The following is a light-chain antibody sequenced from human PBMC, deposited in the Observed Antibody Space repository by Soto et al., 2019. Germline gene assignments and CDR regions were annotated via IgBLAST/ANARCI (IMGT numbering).Light chain of an antibody. CDR2: DNT. Sequence: QSVLTQPPSVSGAPGQRVTISCTGSSSNIGADSDVHWYQQLPGTAPKLLIYDNTNRPSGVPDRFSGSKSGTSASLAITGLQAEDEADYYCQSLDKSLDVYAFGSGTKVTVL. V-gene: IGLV1-40*01. CDR3: QSLDKSLDVYA. J-gene: IGLJ1*01. CDR1: SSNIGADSD.